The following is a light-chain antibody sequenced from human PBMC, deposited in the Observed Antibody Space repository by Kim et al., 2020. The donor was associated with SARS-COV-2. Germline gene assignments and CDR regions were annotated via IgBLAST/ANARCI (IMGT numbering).Light chain of an antibody. Sequence: DIQMTQSPSSLSAFVGDRVTITCRASQTINSYLNWYQQKPGEAPKVLIYAASSLQSGVPSRFSGSASGTDFTLTISNLQPEDFATYYCQQSHSTPLTFGGGTKVEIK. CDR3: QQSHSTPLT. V-gene: IGKV1-39*01. CDR1: QTINSY. J-gene: IGKJ4*01. CDR2: AAS.